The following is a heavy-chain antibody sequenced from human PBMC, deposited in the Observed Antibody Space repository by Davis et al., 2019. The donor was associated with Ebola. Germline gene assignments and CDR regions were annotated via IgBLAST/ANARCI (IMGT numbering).Heavy chain of an antibody. J-gene: IGHJ4*02. D-gene: IGHD1-1*01. Sequence: GGSLRLSCAASGFTFSSYGMHWVRQAPGKGLEWVAVISYDGSNKYYADSVKGRFTISRDNSKNTLYLQMNSLRAEDTAVYYCAKDSGLGTMPPDYLGQGTLVTVSS. V-gene: IGHV3-30*18. CDR3: AKDSGLGTMPPDY. CDR1: GFTFSSYG. CDR2: ISYDGSNK.